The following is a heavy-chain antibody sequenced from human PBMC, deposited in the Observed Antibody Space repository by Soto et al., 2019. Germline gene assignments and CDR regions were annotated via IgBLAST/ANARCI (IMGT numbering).Heavy chain of an antibody. Sequence: GGSLRLSCAASGFTFSSYWMSWVRQAPGKGLEWVANIKQDGSEKYYVDSVKGRFTISRDNAKNSLYLQMNSLRAEDTAVYYCAGELYSSSKGVAGWFDPWGQGTPVTVSS. CDR1: GFTFSSYW. CDR2: IKQDGSEK. V-gene: IGHV3-7*01. J-gene: IGHJ5*02. D-gene: IGHD6-6*01. CDR3: AGELYSSSKGVAGWFDP.